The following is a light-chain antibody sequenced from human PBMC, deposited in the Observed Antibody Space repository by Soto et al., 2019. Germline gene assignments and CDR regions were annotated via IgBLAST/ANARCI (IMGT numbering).Light chain of an antibody. V-gene: IGKV3-20*01. Sequence: EIVLTQSPGTLSLSTGERATLSCRASQSVSSSYLAWYQQKPGQAPRLLIYGASSRATGIPDRFSGSGFGTDFTLTISRLEHDDFAVYYFQQYGNSPAFGGGTKVEIK. J-gene: IGKJ4*01. CDR1: QSVSSSY. CDR2: GAS. CDR3: QQYGNSPA.